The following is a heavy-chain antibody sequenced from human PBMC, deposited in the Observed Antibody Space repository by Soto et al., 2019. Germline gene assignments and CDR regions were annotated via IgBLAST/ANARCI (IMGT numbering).Heavy chain of an antibody. CDR3: AICIVPGIGSGDGFDS. Sequence: QVQLVQYGAEVKKPGSSVKISCKASGYTFTTYYMHWVRQAPGQSLEWMGIINPTDGGTTNAQRFQGRGTMTRDTSTSTGYMDLLRLRSEDTAVYYCAICIVPGIGSGDGFDSWGQGTLVTVSS. J-gene: IGHJ3*02. CDR2: INPTDGGT. V-gene: IGHV1-46*01. D-gene: IGHD3-10*01. CDR1: GYTFTTYY.